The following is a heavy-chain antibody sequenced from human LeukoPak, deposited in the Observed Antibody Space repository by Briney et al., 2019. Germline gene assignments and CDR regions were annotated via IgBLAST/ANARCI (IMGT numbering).Heavy chain of an antibody. CDR2: ISAYNGNT. J-gene: IGHJ6*03. CDR1: CYTFTSYG. V-gene: IGHV1-18*03. CDR3: ARDEGRYSKSRYYYYYMAV. Sequence: GASVKVSCKASCYTFTSYGISWVRQAPGQGLEWVGWISAYNGNTNYAQKLQGRVTMTTDTSTSTAYMELRSLRSDDMAVYYCARDEGRYSKSRYYYYYMAVWGKGTTVTVSS. D-gene: IGHD4-11*01.